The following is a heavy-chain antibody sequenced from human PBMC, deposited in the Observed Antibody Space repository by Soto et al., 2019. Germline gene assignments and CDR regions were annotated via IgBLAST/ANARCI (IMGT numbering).Heavy chain of an antibody. D-gene: IGHD1-7*01. J-gene: IGHJ4*02. V-gene: IGHV4-4*02. Sequence: LSLTWAVSGGSFTSNNCWTWFRQPPGQGLEWIGEIYRTGSTNYNPSLKSRVTISLDKSENQFSPKVTSLTAADTAVYYCASRDPGTSVDYWGQGTLVTVYS. CDR2: IYRTGST. CDR3: ASRDPGTSVDY. CDR1: GGSFTSNNC.